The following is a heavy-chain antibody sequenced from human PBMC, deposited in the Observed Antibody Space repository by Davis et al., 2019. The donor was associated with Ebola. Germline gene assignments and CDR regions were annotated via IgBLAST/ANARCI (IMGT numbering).Heavy chain of an antibody. CDR2: IKQDGSEK. D-gene: IGHD3-22*01. CDR1: GFTFSSYW. V-gene: IGHV3-7*01. CDR3: ARGHRPAYYDSSGPGGF. Sequence: PGGSLRLSCAASGFTFSSYWMSWVRQAPGKGLEWVANIKQDGSEKYYVDSVKGRFTISRDNAKNSLYLQMNSLRAEDTAVYYCARGHRPAYYDSSGPGGFWGQGTLVTVSS. J-gene: IGHJ4*02.